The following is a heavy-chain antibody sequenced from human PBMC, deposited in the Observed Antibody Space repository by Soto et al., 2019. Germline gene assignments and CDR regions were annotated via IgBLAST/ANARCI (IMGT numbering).Heavy chain of an antibody. J-gene: IGHJ6*02. Sequence: EVQLLESGGGLVQPGGSLRLSCAASGFTFSSYAMSWVRQAPGKGLEWVSAISGSGGSTYYANSVKGRYTISRDNSNNTLYLQMNSLRAEDTAVYYCAKDGGSSYGYSPRYYYGMDVWGQGTTVTVSS. CDR1: GFTFSSYA. D-gene: IGHD5-18*01. CDR2: ISGSGGST. CDR3: AKDGGSSYGYSPRYYYGMDV. V-gene: IGHV3-23*01.